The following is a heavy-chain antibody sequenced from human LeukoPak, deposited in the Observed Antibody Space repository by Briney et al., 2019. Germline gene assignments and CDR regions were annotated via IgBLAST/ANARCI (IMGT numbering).Heavy chain of an antibody. CDR2: TSPRSGNT. CDR1: GYTFSSYD. Sequence: ASVKVSCKASGYTFSSYDIIWVRQAAGQGLEWMGWTSPRSGNTQYTQKFQGRVTITWNTSINTVYMDLNSLRSDDTAVYYCARGLFTSTWGQGEQDAFDIWGQGTMVTVS. D-gene: IGHD5-24*01. CDR3: ARGLFTSTWGQGEQDAFDI. V-gene: IGHV1-8*01. J-gene: IGHJ3*02.